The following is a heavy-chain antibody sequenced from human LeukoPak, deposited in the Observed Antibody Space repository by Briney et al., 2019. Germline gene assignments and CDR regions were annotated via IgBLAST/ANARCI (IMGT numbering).Heavy chain of an antibody. Sequence: ASVKVSCKASGDTFNDYTFSWVRQAPGQGLEWMGRIMPFLDVANYAPKFQGRVTLTADKSTSMAYMELSDLKSEDTAVYYCARDHCSGGSCHGGHWGQGTLVTVSS. CDR3: ARDHCSGGSCHGGH. D-gene: IGHD2-15*01. V-gene: IGHV1-69*04. CDR2: IMPFLDVA. CDR1: GDTFNDYT. J-gene: IGHJ4*02.